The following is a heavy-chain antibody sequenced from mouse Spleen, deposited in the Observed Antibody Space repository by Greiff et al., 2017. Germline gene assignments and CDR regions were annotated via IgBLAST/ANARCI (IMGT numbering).Heavy chain of an antibody. CDR3: ARKLPFDY. CDR2: IDPSDSYT. CDR1: GYTFTSYW. D-gene: IGHD2-1*01. Sequence: QVQLKQPGAELVMPGASVKLSCKASGYTFTSYWMHWVKQRPGQGLEWIGEIDPSDSYTNYNQKFKGKATLTVDKSSSTAYMQLSSLTSEDSAVYYCARKLPFDYWGQGTTLTVSS. J-gene: IGHJ2*01. V-gene: IGHV1-69*01.